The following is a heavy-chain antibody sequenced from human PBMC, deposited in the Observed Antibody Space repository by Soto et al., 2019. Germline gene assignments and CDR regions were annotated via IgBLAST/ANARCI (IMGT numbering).Heavy chain of an antibody. J-gene: IGHJ6*02. Sequence: GESLKISCKGSGYSFTSYWIGWVRQMPGKGLEWMGIIYPGDSDTRYSPSFQGQVTISADKSISTAYLQWSSLKASDTAMYYCARHRRAVADPHSSYGMDVSGPGTTLTLSS. CDR3: ARHRRAVADPHSSYGMDV. D-gene: IGHD6-19*01. V-gene: IGHV5-51*01. CDR2: IYPGDSDT. CDR1: GYSFTSYW.